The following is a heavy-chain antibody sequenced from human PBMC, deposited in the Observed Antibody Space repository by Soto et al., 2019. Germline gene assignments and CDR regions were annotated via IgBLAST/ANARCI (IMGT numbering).Heavy chain of an antibody. V-gene: IGHV4-39*01. CDR3: ASPKIEFYNWFDP. D-gene: IGHD3-22*01. CDR2: IYYSGST. CDR1: GCSISSSSYY. J-gene: IGHJ5*02. Sequence: QLQLQESGPGLVKPSETLSLTCTVSGCSISSSSYYWGWIRQPPGKGLEWIGSIYYSGSTYYNPSLQRRVTISVDTSKNQCSLKLSSVPAADTAVYYCASPKIEFYNWFDPWGQGTLVTVSS.